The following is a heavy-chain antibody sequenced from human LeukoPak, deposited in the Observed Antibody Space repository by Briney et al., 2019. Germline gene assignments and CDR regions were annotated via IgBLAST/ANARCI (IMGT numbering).Heavy chain of an antibody. CDR2: IYYSGST. CDR3: ARDSGDGIVVAPLEYFQH. V-gene: IGHV4-39*07. J-gene: IGHJ1*01. Sequence: SETLSLTCTVSGGSISSSSYYWGWIRQPPGKGLEWIGSIYYSGSTYYNPSLKSRVTISVDTSKNQFSLKLSSVTAADTAVYYCARDSGDGIVVAPLEYFQHWGQGTLVTVSS. CDR1: GGSISSSSYY. D-gene: IGHD3-22*01.